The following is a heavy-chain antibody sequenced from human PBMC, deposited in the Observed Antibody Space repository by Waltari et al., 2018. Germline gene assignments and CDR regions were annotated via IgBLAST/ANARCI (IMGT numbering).Heavy chain of an antibody. CDR1: GGSISSSSYY. J-gene: IGHJ4*02. Sequence: QLQLQESGPGLVKPSETLSLTCTVSGGSISSSSYYWGWLRQPPGKGLEWIGSIYYSGSTYYNPSLKSRVTISVDTSKNQFSLKLSAVTAADTAVYYCARAVVQGVIYFDYWGQGTLVTVSS. CDR3: ARAVVQGVIYFDY. V-gene: IGHV4-39*07. CDR2: IYYSGST. D-gene: IGHD3-10*01.